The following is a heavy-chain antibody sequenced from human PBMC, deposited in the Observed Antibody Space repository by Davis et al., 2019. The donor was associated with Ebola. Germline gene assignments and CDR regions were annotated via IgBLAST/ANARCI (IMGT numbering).Heavy chain of an antibody. CDR3: AKASWGPAARPLLDS. Sequence: PGGSLRFSCAPPGFTFRTYAMNWVRQAPGKGLEWVSAVSGSGTTTSYADSVKGRFTISRDNSNNPLYLQMHSLRVEDTARYYCAKASWGPAARPLLDSWGQGIMVTVSS. J-gene: IGHJ4*02. D-gene: IGHD2-2*02. V-gene: IGHV3-23*01. CDR1: GFTFRTYA. CDR2: VSGSGTTT.